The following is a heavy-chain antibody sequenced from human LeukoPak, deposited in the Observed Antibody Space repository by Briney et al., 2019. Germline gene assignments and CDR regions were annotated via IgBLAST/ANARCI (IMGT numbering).Heavy chain of an antibody. CDR2: INPNSGGT. D-gene: IGHD6-19*01. CDR3: ARDSPIAVAGTYYYYGMDV. V-gene: IGHV1-2*02. CDR1: GYTFTGYY. J-gene: IGHJ6*02. Sequence: ASVKVSCKASGYTFTGYYMHWVRQAPGQGREWMGWINPNSGGTNYAQKFQGRVTMTRDTSISTAYMELSRLRSDDTAVYYCARDSPIAVAGTYYYYGMDVWGQGTTVTVSS.